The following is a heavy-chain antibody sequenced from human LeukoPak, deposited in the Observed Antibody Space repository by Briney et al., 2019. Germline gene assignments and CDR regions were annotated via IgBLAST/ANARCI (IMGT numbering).Heavy chain of an antibody. D-gene: IGHD4-11*01. CDR2: ISANNGDK. J-gene: IGHJ3*02. V-gene: IGHV1-18*04. Sequence: GASVKVSCKASGYTFTSYGISWVRQAPGQGLDYMGWISANNGDKEYAQNLQGRVTMTTDTSTSTAYMEVRSLRSDDTAVYYCARKSTGRAFDIWGQGTMVTVSS. CDR3: ARKSTGRAFDI. CDR1: GYTFTSYG.